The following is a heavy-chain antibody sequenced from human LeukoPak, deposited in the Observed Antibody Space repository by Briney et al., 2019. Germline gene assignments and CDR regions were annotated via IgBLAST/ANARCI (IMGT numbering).Heavy chain of an antibody. D-gene: IGHD3-10*01. V-gene: IGHV3-11*06. Sequence: PGVSLRLSCAASGFTFSDYYMSWIRQAPGKGLEWVSYISSSSSYTNYADSVKGRFTISRDNAKNSLYLQMNSLRAEDTAVYYCARFGGYGSGSYSNWFDPWGQGTLVTVSS. CDR1: GFTFSDYY. CDR3: ARFGGYGSGSYSNWFDP. CDR2: ISSSSSYT. J-gene: IGHJ5*02.